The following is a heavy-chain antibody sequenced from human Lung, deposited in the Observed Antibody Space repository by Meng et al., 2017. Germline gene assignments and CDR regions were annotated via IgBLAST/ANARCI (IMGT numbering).Heavy chain of an antibody. D-gene: IGHD3-10*01. CDR3: ARGTPGRSYSDF. J-gene: IGHJ4*02. V-gene: IGHV1-18*04. CDR2: LGAHDGDR. Sequence: QVHPVQSGAEGKKHGASVKVSCKSSDYTFTGYGVSWVRQAPGQGLEWMAWLGAHDGDRSHAPRFQGRVTVTADRLTATSFMELRNLRYDDTAVYYCARGTPGRSYSDFWGQGTLVTVSS. CDR1: DYTFTGYG.